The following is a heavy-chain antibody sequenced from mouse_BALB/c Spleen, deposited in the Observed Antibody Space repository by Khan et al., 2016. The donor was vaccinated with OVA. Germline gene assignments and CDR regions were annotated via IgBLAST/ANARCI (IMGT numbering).Heavy chain of an antibody. CDR3: ARGGSSGPAWFAY. D-gene: IGHD3-1*01. CDR1: GYSITSGYF. CDR2: IRYDGDS. V-gene: IGHV3-6*02. Sequence: EVQLQESGPGLVKPSQSLSLTCSVTGYSITSGYFWNWIRQFPGNKLEWMGYIRYDGDSYYNPSLKNRISITRDTSKNQFFLKLNSVTPEDTATSYSARGGSSGPAWFAYWGQGTLVTVSA. J-gene: IGHJ3*01.